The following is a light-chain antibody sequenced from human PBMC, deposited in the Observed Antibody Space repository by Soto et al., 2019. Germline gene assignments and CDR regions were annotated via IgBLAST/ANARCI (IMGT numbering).Light chain of an antibody. CDR1: QSVSSAF. CDR2: ASA. Sequence: IGLTQSPCTLSLSPGERATLSCRASQSVSSAFFAWYQQKPGQPLRLLIYASANRATGIPDRFSGSGSATDFTLTSSRLEAEDFAVYYCQQYGDTPPTFGRGT. J-gene: IGKJ2*01. CDR3: QQYGDTPPT. V-gene: IGKV3-20*01.